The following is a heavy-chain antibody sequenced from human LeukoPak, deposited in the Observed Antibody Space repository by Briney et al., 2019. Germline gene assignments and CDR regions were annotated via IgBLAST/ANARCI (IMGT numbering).Heavy chain of an antibody. CDR1: GFTFSSYA. J-gene: IGHJ4*02. V-gene: IGHV3-23*01. CDR3: AKDPGPAGYYFDY. Sequence: GGSLRLSCAASGFTFSSYAMSWVRQAPGKGLEWVSAISGSGGSAYYADSVKGRFTISRDNSKNTLYLQMNSLRAEDTAVYYCAKDPGPAGYYFDYWGQGTLVTVSS. CDR2: ISGSGGSA.